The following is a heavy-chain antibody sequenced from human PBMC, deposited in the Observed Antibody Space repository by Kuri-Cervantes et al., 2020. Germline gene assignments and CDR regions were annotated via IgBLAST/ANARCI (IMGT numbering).Heavy chain of an antibody. J-gene: IGHJ6*02. D-gene: IGHD2-8*02. CDR3: AKILAEVENYWYGLDV. Sequence: GESLKISCAASGFTFSSYGMHWVRQAPGKGLEWVAVISYDGSNKYYADSVKGRFTISRDNSKNTLYLQMNSLRVEDTAQYYCAKILAEVENYWYGLDVWGQGTTVTVSS. CDR2: ISYDGSNK. V-gene: IGHV3-30*18. CDR1: GFTFSSYG.